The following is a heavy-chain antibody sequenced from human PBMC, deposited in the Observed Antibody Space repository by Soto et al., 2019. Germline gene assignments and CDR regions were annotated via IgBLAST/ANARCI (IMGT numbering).Heavy chain of an antibody. D-gene: IGHD5-12*01. CDR1: GGSISSSSYY. Sequence: SETLSLTCTVSGGSISSSSYYWGWIRQPPGKGLEWIGSIYYSGSTYYNPSLKSRVTISVDTSKNQFSLKLSSVTAADTAVYYCARLKDSGKVAYFDYWGQGTLVTVSS. CDR2: IYYSGST. V-gene: IGHV4-39*01. J-gene: IGHJ4*02. CDR3: ARLKDSGKVAYFDY.